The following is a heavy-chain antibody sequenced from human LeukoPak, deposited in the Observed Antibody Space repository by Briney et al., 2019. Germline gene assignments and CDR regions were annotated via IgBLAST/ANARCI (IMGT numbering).Heavy chain of an antibody. J-gene: IGHJ3*02. D-gene: IGHD3-10*01. CDR1: GGSISSYY. CDR3: ARGYGSGSYYNVESGDAFDI. V-gene: IGHV4-4*07. CDR2: IYTSGST. Sequence: SETLSLTCTVSGGSISSYYWSWIRQPAGKGLEWTGRIYTSGSTNYNPSLKSRVTMSVDTSKNQFSLKLSSVTAADTAVYYCARGYGSGSYYNVESGDAFDIWGQGTMVTVSS.